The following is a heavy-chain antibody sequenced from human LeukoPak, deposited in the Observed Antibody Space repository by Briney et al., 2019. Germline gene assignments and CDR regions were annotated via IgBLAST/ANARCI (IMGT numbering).Heavy chain of an antibody. J-gene: IGHJ4*02. D-gene: IGHD3-3*01. CDR1: GGSISSSSYS. CDR2: VYYSGTT. Sequence: SETLSLTCTVSGGSISSSSYSWGWIRQPPGKGLEWIGSVYYSGTTYYNPSLKSRVTISVDTSKIQFSLKLSSVAATDTAVYFCARLRFDFWSGYTHPYFDYWGQGTLVTVSS. V-gene: IGHV4-39*01. CDR3: ARLRFDFWSGYTHPYFDY.